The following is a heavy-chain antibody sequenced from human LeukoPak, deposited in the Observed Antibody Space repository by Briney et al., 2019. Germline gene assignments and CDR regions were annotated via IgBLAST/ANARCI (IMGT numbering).Heavy chain of an antibody. CDR2: IIPIFGTA. D-gene: IGHD3-10*01. J-gene: IGHJ5*02. CDR1: GGTFSSYA. V-gene: IGHV1-69*13. Sequence: SVKVSCKASGGTFSSYAISWVRQAPGQGLEWMGGIIPIFGTANYAQKFQGRVTITADESTSTAYMELSSLRSEDTAVYYCARDLDRAYYGSGGHWFDPWSQGTLVTVSS. CDR3: ARDLDRAYYGSGGHWFDP.